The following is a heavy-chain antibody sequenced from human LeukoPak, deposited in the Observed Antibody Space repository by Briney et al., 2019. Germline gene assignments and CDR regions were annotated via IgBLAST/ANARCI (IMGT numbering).Heavy chain of an antibody. V-gene: IGHV4-39*01. CDR3: ARSMVRGYFSAP. Sequence: SETLSLTCTVSGGSISSSSYYWGWIRQPPGKGLEWIGSIYYSGGTYYNPSLKSRVTISVDTSKNQFSLKLSSVTAADTAVYYCARSMVRGYFSAPWGQGTLVTVSS. CDR1: GGSISSSSYY. D-gene: IGHD3-10*01. CDR2: IYYSGGT. J-gene: IGHJ5*02.